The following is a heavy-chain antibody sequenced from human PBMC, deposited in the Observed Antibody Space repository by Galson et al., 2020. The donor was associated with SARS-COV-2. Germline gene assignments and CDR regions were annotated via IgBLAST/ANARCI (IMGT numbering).Heavy chain of an antibody. CDR3: ARDLKRWLQNTPDY. J-gene: IGHJ4*02. V-gene: IGHV3-9*01. CDR2: ISRDSGTI. Sequence: GGSLRLSCAASGFILDDYAMHWVRQAPGKGLEWVSGISRDSGTIAYADSVKGRFTISRDNAKSSLYLQMNSLRAEDTALYYCARDLKRWLQNTPDYWGQGTLVTVSS. CDR1: GFILDDYA. D-gene: IGHD5-12*01.